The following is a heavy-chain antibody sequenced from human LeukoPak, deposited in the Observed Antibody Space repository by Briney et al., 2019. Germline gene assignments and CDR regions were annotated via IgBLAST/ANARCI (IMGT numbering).Heavy chain of an antibody. CDR1: GYTFTGYY. CDR3: ARGSSLLYFGEPVDY. D-gene: IGHD3-10*01. CDR2: INPNSGGT. Sequence: ASVKVSCKASGYTFTGYYMHWVRQAPGQGLEWMGWINPNSGGTNYAQKFQGRVTMTRDTSISTAYMELTSLRSDDTAVYYCARGSSLLYFGEPVDYWGQGVVVTVSS. J-gene: IGHJ4*02. V-gene: IGHV1-2*02.